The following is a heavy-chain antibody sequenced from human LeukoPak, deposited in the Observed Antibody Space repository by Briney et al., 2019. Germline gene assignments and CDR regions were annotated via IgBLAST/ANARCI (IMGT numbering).Heavy chain of an antibody. Sequence: GGSLRLSCTASGFNFNDYWMTWIRQTPEKGLEWVANINQDGGEEQYMETVKGRFTISRDNDKNSVFLRINGLRGEDTAVYYCVRGGYDFSSVYPYVMGVWGQGTTVIVSS. CDR1: GFNFNDYW. V-gene: IGHV3-7*03. CDR2: INQDGGEE. D-gene: IGHD3-3*01. J-gene: IGHJ6*02. CDR3: VRGGYDFSSVYPYVMGV.